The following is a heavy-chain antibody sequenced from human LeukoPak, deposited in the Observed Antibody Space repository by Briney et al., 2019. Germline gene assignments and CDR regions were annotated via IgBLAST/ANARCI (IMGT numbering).Heavy chain of an antibody. CDR3: VRNSGTYRGYGLDV. CDR2: IRSKTYGATT. V-gene: IGHV3-49*04. D-gene: IGHD1-26*01. Sequence: SGGSLRLSCTASGFTFGDYALSWVRQAPGKGLEWVGFIRSKTYGATTEYAASVKARFTISRDDSKNIAYLEMNSLKTEDTAVYYCVRNSGTYRGYGLDVWGQGTTVTVSS. CDR1: GFTFGDYA. J-gene: IGHJ6*02.